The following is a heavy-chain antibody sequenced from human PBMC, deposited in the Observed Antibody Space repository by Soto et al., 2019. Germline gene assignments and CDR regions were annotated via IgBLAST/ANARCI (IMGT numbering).Heavy chain of an antibody. CDR1: GYSFTTSW. CDR2: IYPGDSGT. Sequence: PGESLKISCKGSGYSFTTSWIGWVRQMPGKGLEWMGIIYPGDSGTKYSPSFQGRVTISADKSISTAYLQWNSLKASETAIYYCARVAARYCSGATCYSGYFDLWGRGTLVTVSS. V-gene: IGHV5-51*01. D-gene: IGHD2-15*01. CDR3: ARVAARYCSGATCYSGYFDL. J-gene: IGHJ2*01.